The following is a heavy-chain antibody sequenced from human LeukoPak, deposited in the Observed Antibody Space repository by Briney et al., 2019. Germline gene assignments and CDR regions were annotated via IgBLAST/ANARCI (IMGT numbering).Heavy chain of an antibody. V-gene: IGHV1-8*03. Sequence: ASVTVSFTASAYTFTIYDINWARQAPGQGLEWMGWMNPNSGSTGYAQKFQGRVTITRNTSISTAYMELSGLRSEDTAVYYCARGRSTGYPYYFEYWGQGTLVTVSS. J-gene: IGHJ4*02. CDR3: ARGRSTGYPYYFEY. CDR2: MNPNSGST. CDR1: AYTFTIYD. D-gene: IGHD5-12*01.